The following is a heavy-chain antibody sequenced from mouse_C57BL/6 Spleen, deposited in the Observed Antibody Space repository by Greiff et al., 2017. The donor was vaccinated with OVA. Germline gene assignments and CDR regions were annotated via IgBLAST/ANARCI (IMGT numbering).Heavy chain of an antibody. CDR3: TRDATGTFAY. V-gene: IGHV5-9-1*02. CDR1: GFTFSSYA. J-gene: IGHJ3*01. Sequence: EVQGVESGEGLVKPGGSLKLSCAASGFTFSSYAMSWVRQTPEKRLEWVAYISSGGDYIYYADTVKGRFTISRDNARNTLYLQMSSLKSEDTARYYCTRDATGTFAYWGQGTLVTVSA. D-gene: IGHD4-1*02. CDR2: ISSGGDYI.